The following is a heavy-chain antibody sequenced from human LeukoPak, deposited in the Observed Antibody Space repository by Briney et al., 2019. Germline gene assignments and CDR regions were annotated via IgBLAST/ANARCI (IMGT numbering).Heavy chain of an antibody. V-gene: IGHV3-30*02. CDR3: AKDRLVSGYYDSSGQYGSEYFQH. J-gene: IGHJ1*01. CDR2: IRYDGSNK. D-gene: IGHD3-22*01. Sequence: GGSLRLSCAASGFTFSSYGMHWVRQAPGKGLEWVAFIRYDGSNKYYADSVKGRFTISRDNSKNTLYLQMNSLRAEDTAVYYCAKDRLVSGYYDSSGQYGSEYFQHWGQGTLVTVSS. CDR1: GFTFSSYG.